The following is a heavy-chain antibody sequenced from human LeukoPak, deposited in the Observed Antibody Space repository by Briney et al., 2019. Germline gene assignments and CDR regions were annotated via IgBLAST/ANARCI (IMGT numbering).Heavy chain of an antibody. CDR1: GDSVSSNSAA. D-gene: IGHD2-8*01. Sequence: SQTLSLTCAISGDSVSSNSAAWNWIRQSPSRGLEWLGRTYYRSKWYNDYAVSVKSRITINPDTSKNQFSLQLNSVTPEDTAVYYSARGKTYCTNGVCYAIQYYYYMDVWGKGTTVTVSS. CDR3: ARGKTYCTNGVCYAIQYYYYMDV. V-gene: IGHV6-1*01. CDR2: TYYRSKWYN. J-gene: IGHJ6*03.